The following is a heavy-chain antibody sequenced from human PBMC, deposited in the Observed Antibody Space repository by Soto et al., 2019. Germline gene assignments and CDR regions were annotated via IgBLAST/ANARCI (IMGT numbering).Heavy chain of an antibody. CDR1: GGTFSSYT. D-gene: IGHD2-2*01. CDR3: ARSDPTWYQLLSGYYYMDV. Sequence: GASVKVSCKASGGTFSSYTISWVRQAPGQGLEWMGRIIPILGIANYAQKFQGRVTITADKSTSTAYMELSSLRSEDTAVYYCARSDPTWYQLLSGYYYMDVWGKGTTVTVSS. J-gene: IGHJ6*03. CDR2: IIPILGIA. V-gene: IGHV1-69*02.